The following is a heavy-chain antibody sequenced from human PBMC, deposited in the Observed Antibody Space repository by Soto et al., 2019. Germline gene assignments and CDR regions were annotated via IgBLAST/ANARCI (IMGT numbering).Heavy chain of an antibody. Sequence: SETLSLTCSVSGGSVSDKTYYWSWIRQPPGKRLEWIGYVYYSGTTNYNPSLKSRVTISVDLSKNRFSLRLSSVTTADTALYYCARTTAVPNTLQSRYFFDYWGQGTLVTVSS. D-gene: IGHD4-17*01. V-gene: IGHV4-61*01. CDR2: VYYSGTT. J-gene: IGHJ4*02. CDR3: ARTTAVPNTLQSRYFFDY. CDR1: GGSVSDKTYY.